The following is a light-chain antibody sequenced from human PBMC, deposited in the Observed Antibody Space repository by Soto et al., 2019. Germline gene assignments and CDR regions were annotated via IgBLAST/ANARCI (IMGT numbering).Light chain of an antibody. CDR3: QPYNNWLPLT. V-gene: IGKV3D-15*01. CDR2: DAS. J-gene: IGKJ4*01. Sequence: KQSLGTLSLSPEERATLSCLASQSVSSSLAWYQQKPGQAPRLLIYDASNRATGIPARFSGSGSGTEFTLTISSLQSEDFAVYYCQPYNNWLPLTFCGGSMVDI. CDR1: QSVSSS.